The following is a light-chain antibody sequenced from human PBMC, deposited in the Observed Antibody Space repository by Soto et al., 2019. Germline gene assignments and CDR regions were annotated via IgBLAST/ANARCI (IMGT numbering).Light chain of an antibody. V-gene: IGKV1-9*01. CDR3: QQLNSYPLT. J-gene: IGKJ4*01. Sequence: IQFTQSPSSLSASVGDTVTITCRASRGISSYLAWYQQKPGKAPILLIYAASTLQSGVPSRFSGSGSGTDFTLTISSLQPEDFATYYCQQLNSYPLTFGGGTKVDIK. CDR2: AAS. CDR1: RGISSY.